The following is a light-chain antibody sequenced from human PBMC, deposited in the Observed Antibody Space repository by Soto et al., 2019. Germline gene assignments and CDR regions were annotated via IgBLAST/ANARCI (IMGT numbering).Light chain of an antibody. Sequence: IQLTQSPSSLSASVGDRVTISCRASQGISSYLAWYQKKPGKAPKLLIYAASTLQGGVPSRFSGSGSGTDFTLTITSLQPEDFATYYCQQFNSYPRTFGPGTKVDIK. CDR1: QGISSY. CDR2: AAS. J-gene: IGKJ3*01. V-gene: IGKV1-9*01. CDR3: QQFNSYPRT.